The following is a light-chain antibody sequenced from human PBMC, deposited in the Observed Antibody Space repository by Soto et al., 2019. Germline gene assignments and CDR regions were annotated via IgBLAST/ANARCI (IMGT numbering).Light chain of an antibody. CDR2: GAS. J-gene: IGKJ5*01. Sequence: EIVMTQSPDTLSVSPGARASLSGRASQSVNINLAWYQQKPGQAPRLFIFGASTRATGIPARFSGSGSGTDFTLTISSLQSEDFAVYYCQQYNIWPPAVGQGTRLEIK. V-gene: IGKV3-15*01. CDR3: QQYNIWPPA. CDR1: QSVNIN.